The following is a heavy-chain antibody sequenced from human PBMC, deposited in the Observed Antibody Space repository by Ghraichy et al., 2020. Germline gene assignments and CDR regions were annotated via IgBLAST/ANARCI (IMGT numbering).Heavy chain of an antibody. CDR2: IYYSGST. V-gene: IGHV4-59*01. CDR3: ARDFSGYDDY. Sequence: SETLSLTCTVSGGSISSYYWSWIRQPPGKGLEWIGYIYYSGSTNYNPSLKSRVTISVDTSKNQFSLKLSSVIAADTAVYYCARDFSGYDDYWGQGTLVTVSS. D-gene: IGHD5-12*01. CDR1: GGSISSYY. J-gene: IGHJ4*02.